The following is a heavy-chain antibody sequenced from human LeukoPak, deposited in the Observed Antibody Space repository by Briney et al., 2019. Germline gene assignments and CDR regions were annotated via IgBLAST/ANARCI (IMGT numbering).Heavy chain of an antibody. J-gene: IGHJ4*02. V-gene: IGHV3-30*18. CDR2: ISYDGSNK. Sequence: GGSLRLSCAASGFTFSSYGTHWVRQAPGKGLEWVAVISYDGSNKYYADSVKGRFTISRDNSKNTLYLQMNSLRAEDTAVYYCAKDGIGDSDSDYWGQGTLVTVSS. CDR3: AKDGIGDSDSDY. D-gene: IGHD3-16*01. CDR1: GFTFSSYG.